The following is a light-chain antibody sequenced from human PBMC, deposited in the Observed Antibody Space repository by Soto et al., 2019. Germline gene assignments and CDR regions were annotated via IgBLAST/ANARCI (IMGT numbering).Light chain of an antibody. Sequence: EIVLTQSPGTLSLSPGERATLSCRASESVSSSYLAWYQQKPGQAPRLLIYGASNRATGIPDRFGGSGSGTDFTLTISRLEPEDFAVYSCQQYGGSPLFTFGPGTKVDIK. CDR2: GAS. CDR3: QQYGGSPLFT. V-gene: IGKV3-20*01. CDR1: ESVSSSY. J-gene: IGKJ3*01.